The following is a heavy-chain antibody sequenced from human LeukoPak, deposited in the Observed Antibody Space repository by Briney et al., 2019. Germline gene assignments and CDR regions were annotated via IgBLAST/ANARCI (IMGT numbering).Heavy chain of an antibody. J-gene: IGHJ4*02. CDR1: GFTFSSYS. Sequence: GGSLRLSCAASGFTFSSYSMNWVRQAPGKGLEWVSSISSSSSYIYYADSVKGRFTISRDHAKNSLYLQMNSLRAEDTAVYYCAREGSSTWVFDYWGQGTLVTVSS. CDR2: ISSSSSYI. CDR3: AREGSSTWVFDY. V-gene: IGHV3-21*01. D-gene: IGHD6-13*01.